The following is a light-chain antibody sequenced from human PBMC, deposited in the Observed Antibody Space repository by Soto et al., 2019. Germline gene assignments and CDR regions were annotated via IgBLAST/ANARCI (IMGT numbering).Light chain of an antibody. CDR3: QVWNITTDHYV. CDR2: DDN. V-gene: IGLV3-21*02. Sequence: SYELTQPPSVSVAPGQTARITCGGNNIGSTSVHWYQQRPGQAPVLVVYDDNDRPSGIPERLSGSNSENTATLTITRVEAGDEADYYCQVWNITTDHYVFGTGTKVTVL. J-gene: IGLJ1*01. CDR1: NIGSTS.